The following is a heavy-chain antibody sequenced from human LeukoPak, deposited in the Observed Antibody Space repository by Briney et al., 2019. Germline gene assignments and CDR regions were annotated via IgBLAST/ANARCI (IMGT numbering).Heavy chain of an antibody. Sequence: ASVKASCKASGYTFTSYYMHWVRQAPGQGLEWMGIINPSGGSTSYAQKFQGRVTMTRDTSTCTVYMELSSLRSEDTAVYYCARPAQPYYYGSGSFYKDWFDPWAREPWSPSPQ. CDR3: ARPAQPYYYGSGSFYKDWFDP. D-gene: IGHD3-10*01. CDR1: GYTFTSYY. V-gene: IGHV1-46*01. CDR2: INPSGGST. J-gene: IGHJ5*02.